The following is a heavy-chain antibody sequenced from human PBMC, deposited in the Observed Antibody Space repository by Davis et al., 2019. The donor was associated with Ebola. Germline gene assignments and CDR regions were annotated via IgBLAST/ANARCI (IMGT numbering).Heavy chain of an antibody. D-gene: IGHD5-12*01. Sequence: PGGSLRLSCAASGFTFSSYAMSWVRQAPGKGLEWVSAISGSGGSTYYADSVKGRFTISRDNSKNTLYLQMNSLRAEDTAVYYCARREWLRPLPIGGWFDPWGQGTLVTVSS. J-gene: IGHJ5*02. CDR1: GFTFSSYA. CDR3: ARREWLRPLPIGGWFDP. CDR2: ISGSGGST. V-gene: IGHV3-23*01.